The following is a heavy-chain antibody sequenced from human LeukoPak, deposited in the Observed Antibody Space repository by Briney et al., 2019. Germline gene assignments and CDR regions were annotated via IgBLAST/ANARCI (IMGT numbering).Heavy chain of an antibody. J-gene: IGHJ3*02. CDR1: GGSISSSSYY. CDR2: IYYSGST. CDR3: AREPRLPYDFSSGWSRGGPGEDAFDI. V-gene: IGHV4-39*07. Sequence: PSETLSLTCTVSGGSISSSSYYWGWIRQPPGKGLEWIGSIYYSGSTYYNPSLKSRVTISVDTSKNQFSLKLSSVTAADTAVYYCAREPRLPYDFSSGWSRGGPGEDAFDIWGQGTMVTVSS. D-gene: IGHD6-19*01.